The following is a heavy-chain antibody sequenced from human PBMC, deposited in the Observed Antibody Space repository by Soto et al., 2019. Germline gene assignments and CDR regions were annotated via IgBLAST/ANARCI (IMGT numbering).Heavy chain of an antibody. D-gene: IGHD3-3*01. CDR3: ARDNYANYDFWSGYFEA. Sequence: PGGSLRLSCAASGFTFSSYSMNWVRQAPGKGLEWVSSISSSSSYIYYADSVKGRFTISRDNAKNSLYLQKNSLRAEDTAVYYCARDNYANYDFWSGYFEAWGQGTMVTVSS. CDR2: ISSSSSYI. CDR1: GFTFSSYS. J-gene: IGHJ3*01. V-gene: IGHV3-21*01.